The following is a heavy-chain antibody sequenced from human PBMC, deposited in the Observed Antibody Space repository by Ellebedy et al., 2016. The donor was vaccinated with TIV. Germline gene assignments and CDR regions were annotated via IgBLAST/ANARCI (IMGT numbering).Heavy chain of an antibody. D-gene: IGHD5-18*01. CDR1: GFTFSSYA. CDR2: ISYDGSNK. J-gene: IGHJ6*02. CDR3: AREDTGDYYYGMDV. Sequence: GGSLRLSXAASGFTFSSYAMHWVRQAPGKGLEWVAVISYDGSNKYYADSVKGRFTISRDNSKNTLYLQMNSLRAEDTAVYYCAREDTGDYYYGMDVWGQGTTVTVSS. V-gene: IGHV3-30-3*01.